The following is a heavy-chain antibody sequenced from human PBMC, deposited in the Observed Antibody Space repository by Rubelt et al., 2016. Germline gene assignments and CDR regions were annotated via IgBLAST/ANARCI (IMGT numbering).Heavy chain of an antibody. Sequence: GGSVISNYWSWIRQPPGKVLECTGYIYYTGTTNYNPSLKSRVTISVNTSKHQFSLKLTSVTAADTAVYYCARLRGGTDYWGQGTLVTVSS. CDR3: ARLRGGTDY. V-gene: IGHV4-59*08. D-gene: IGHD3-10*01. CDR1: GGSVISNY. CDR2: IYYTGTT. J-gene: IGHJ4*02.